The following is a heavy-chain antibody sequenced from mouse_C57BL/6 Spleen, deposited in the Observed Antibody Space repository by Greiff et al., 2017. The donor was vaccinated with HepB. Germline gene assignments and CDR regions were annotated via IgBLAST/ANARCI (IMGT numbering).Heavy chain of an antibody. CDR1: GYTFTSYW. Sequence: VQLQQSGAELVKPGASVKLSCKASGYTFTSYWMHWVKQRPGQGLEWIGMIHPNSGSTNYNEKFKSKATLTVDKSSSTAYMQLSSLTSEDSAVYYCARGGGHYYGSKGGYYAMDYWGQGTSVTVSS. V-gene: IGHV1-64*01. CDR2: IHPNSGST. CDR3: ARGGGHYYGSKGGYYAMDY. J-gene: IGHJ4*01. D-gene: IGHD1-1*01.